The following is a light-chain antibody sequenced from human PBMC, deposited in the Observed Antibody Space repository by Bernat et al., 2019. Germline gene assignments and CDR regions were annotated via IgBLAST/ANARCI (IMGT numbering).Light chain of an antibody. V-gene: IGKV1-8*01. J-gene: IGKJ2*01. Sequence: AIRMTHSPSSFSASTGDRVAITCRASQGISSYLAWYQQKPGKSPKLLIYAASTLQSGVPSRFSGSGSGTDFTLTISCLQSEDFATYYCQQYYTYPYTFGQGTKLEL. CDR1: QGISSY. CDR2: AAS. CDR3: QQYYTYPYT.